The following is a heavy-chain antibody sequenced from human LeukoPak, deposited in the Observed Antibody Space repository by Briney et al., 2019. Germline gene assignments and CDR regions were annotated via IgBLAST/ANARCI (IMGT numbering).Heavy chain of an antibody. V-gene: IGHV3-23*01. Sequence: GGSLRLSCAASGFTFSSYSMNWVRQAPGKGLEWVSAISGSGGNTYYADSVKGRFTISRDNSKKTLYLQMNSLRAEDTAIYYCARDERLLSFLKWGQGTLVAVSS. CDR2: ISGSGGNT. D-gene: IGHD3-3*01. J-gene: IGHJ4*02. CDR1: GFTFSSYS. CDR3: ARDERLLSFLK.